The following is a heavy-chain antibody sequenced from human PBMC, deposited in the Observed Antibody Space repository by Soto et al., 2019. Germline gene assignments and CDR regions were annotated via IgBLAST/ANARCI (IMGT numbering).Heavy chain of an antibody. V-gene: IGHV4-31*03. J-gene: IGHJ3*02. CDR1: GGSITSGVYY. Sequence: QVQLQESGPGLVKPSQTLSLTCTVSGGSITSGVYYWSWIRQHPGKGLGWIWYIYHSGNTKYNPSLKSRVSMSVDTSKNQFSLKLSSVTAADTAVYFCARESGLSIAGLGTFDIWGQGTMVTVSS. D-gene: IGHD6-6*01. CDR2: IYHSGNT. CDR3: ARESGLSIAGLGTFDI.